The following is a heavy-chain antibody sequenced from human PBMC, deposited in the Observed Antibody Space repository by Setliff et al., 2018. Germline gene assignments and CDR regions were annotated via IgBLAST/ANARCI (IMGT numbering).Heavy chain of an antibody. CDR1: GFTFSSYW. V-gene: IGHV3-7*01. CDR3: ARDPFGNPVFDP. D-gene: IGHD3-10*01. CDR2: IKQDGSVK. J-gene: IGHJ5*02. Sequence: PGGSLRLSCAASGFTFSSYWMNWVRQAPGKGLEWVANIKQDGSVKNYVDSVKGRFSISRDNTKTSLYLQMNSLRAEDTAVYYCARDPFGNPVFDPWGQGTLVTVSS.